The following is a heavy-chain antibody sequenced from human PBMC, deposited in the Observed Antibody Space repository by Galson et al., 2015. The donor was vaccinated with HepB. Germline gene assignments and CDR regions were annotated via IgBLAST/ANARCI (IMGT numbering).Heavy chain of an antibody. D-gene: IGHD3-9*01. V-gene: IGHV3-30-3*01. CDR3: ARLGYFDWLLDYYGMDV. J-gene: IGHJ6*02. CDR2: ISYDGSNK. Sequence: SLRLSCAASGFTFSSYAMHWVRQAPGKGLEWVAVISYDGSNKYYADSVKGRFTISRDNSKNTLYLQMNSLRAEDTAVYYCARLGYFDWLLDYYGMDVWGQGTTVTVSS. CDR1: GFTFSSYA.